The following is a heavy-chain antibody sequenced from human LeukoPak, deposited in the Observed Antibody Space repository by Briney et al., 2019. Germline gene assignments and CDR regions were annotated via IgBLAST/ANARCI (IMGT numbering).Heavy chain of an antibody. CDR2: ISGSGGST. CDR3: AKGRLNYDFWSGYGDFDY. Sequence: GGSLRLSCAASGFTFSDYFMSWIRQAPGKGLEWVSAISGSGGSTYYADSVKGRSTISRDNSKNTLYLQMNSLRAEDTAVYYCAKGRLNYDFWSGYGDFDYWGQGTLVTVSS. J-gene: IGHJ4*02. CDR1: GFTFSDYF. V-gene: IGHV3-23*01. D-gene: IGHD3-3*01.